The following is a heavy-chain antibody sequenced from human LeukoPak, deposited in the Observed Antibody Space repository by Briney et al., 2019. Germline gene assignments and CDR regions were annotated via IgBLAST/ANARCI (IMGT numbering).Heavy chain of an antibody. V-gene: IGHV3-23*01. CDR2: ITGSGTGT. Sequence: GGSLRLSCAASGFTFSSYAMSWVRQAPGGGLEWVSAITGSGTGTYYADSVKGRFTISRDNSKNTLYLQMNSLRAEDTAVYYCAKRDSSGSSSGLAYWGQGTLVTVSS. CDR1: GFTFSSYA. D-gene: IGHD3-22*01. J-gene: IGHJ4*02. CDR3: AKRDSSGSSSGLAY.